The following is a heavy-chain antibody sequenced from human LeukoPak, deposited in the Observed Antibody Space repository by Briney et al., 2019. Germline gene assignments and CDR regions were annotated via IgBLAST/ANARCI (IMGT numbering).Heavy chain of an antibody. V-gene: IGHV1-2*02. J-gene: IGHJ4*02. CDR3: ARGPDCSGGSCHVDY. CDR1: GYSFTGYY. Sequence: ASVTVSCKASGYSFTGYYMHWVRQAPGQGLEGMGWINHNSGGTKYAQKFQGRVTMTRDTSINTAYMELREMSPDDTAVYYCARGPDCSGGSCHVDYWGQGTLVTVSS. D-gene: IGHD2-15*01. CDR2: INHNSGGT.